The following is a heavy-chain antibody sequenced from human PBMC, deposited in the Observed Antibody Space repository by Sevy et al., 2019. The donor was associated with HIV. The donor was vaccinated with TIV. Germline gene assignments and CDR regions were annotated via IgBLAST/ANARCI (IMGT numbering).Heavy chain of an antibody. CDR2: ISYDGSNK. J-gene: IGHJ5*02. CDR3: ARGVIAAAGGWFDP. V-gene: IGHV3-30-3*01. Sequence: GGSLRLSCAASGFTFSSYAMHWVRQAPGKGLEWVAVISYDGSNKYYADSVKGRFTISRDNSKNTLYLQMNSLRAEDTAVYYCARGVIAAAGGWFDPWGQETLVTVSS. D-gene: IGHD6-13*01. CDR1: GFTFSSYA.